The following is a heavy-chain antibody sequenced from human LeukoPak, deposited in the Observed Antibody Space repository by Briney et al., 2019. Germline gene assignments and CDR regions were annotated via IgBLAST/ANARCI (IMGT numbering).Heavy chain of an antibody. J-gene: IGHJ3*02. D-gene: IGHD2-15*01. V-gene: IGHV3-23*01. CDR1: AFTFSSYS. Sequence: GRSLRLSSAAYAFTFSSYSMSWVRQVQGNGLEWVSAISGSGGSTYYEDSVKGRCTISRDNSKNTLYLQMNGLRAEDTAVYYCAKASPSYCSGGSCYPGRAFDIWGQGTMVTVSS. CDR3: AKASPSYCSGGSCYPGRAFDI. CDR2: ISGSGGST.